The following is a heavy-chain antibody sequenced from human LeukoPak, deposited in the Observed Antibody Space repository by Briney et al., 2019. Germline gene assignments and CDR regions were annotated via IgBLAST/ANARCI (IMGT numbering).Heavy chain of an antibody. CDR1: GYTLTELS. CDR2: FDPEDGET. D-gene: IGHD3-3*01. J-gene: IGHJ4*02. CDR3: ATGVRFLGWLLLEY. Sequence: ASVKVSCKVSGYTLTELSMHWVRQAPGEGLEWMGGFDPEDGETIYAQKFQGRVTMTEDTSTDTAYMELSSLRSEDTAVYYCATGVRFLGWLLLEYWGQGTLVTASS. V-gene: IGHV1-24*01.